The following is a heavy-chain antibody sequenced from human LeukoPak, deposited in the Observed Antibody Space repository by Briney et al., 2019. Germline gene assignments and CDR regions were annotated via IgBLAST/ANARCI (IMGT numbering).Heavy chain of an antibody. Sequence: PSETLSLTCTVSGGSISSSSYYWGWIRQPPGKGLEWIGSIYYSGSTYYNPSLKSRVPISVDTSKNQFSLKLSSVTAADTAVYYCARDRQTKDGGAKGYYGMDVWGQGTTVTVSS. CDR2: IYYSGST. CDR3: ARDRQTKDGGAKGYYGMDV. D-gene: IGHD1-26*01. CDR1: GGSISSSSYY. J-gene: IGHJ6*02. V-gene: IGHV4-39*07.